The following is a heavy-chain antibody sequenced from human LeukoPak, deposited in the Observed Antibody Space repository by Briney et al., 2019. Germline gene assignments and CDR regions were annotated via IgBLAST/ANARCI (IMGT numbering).Heavy chain of an antibody. CDR3: ARNDDSSGYLGYYYYYYMDV. D-gene: IGHD3-22*01. J-gene: IGHJ6*03. CDR2: IYYSEDT. V-gene: IGHV4-39*07. Sequence: PSETLSLTCTVSGGSINSSSYYWGWIRQPPGKGLEWIGSIYYSEDTYYNPSLKSRVTISIDTSKNQFSLKLTSVTAADTAVYYCARNDDSSGYLGYYYYYYMDVWGKGTTVTVSS. CDR1: GGSINSSSYY.